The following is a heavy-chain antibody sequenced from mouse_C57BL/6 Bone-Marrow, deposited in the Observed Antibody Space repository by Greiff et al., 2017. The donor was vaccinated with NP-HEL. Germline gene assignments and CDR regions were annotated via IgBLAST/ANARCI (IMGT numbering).Heavy chain of an antibody. CDR2: IYPGGGYT. CDR1: GYTFTNYW. D-gene: IGHD1-1*01. Sequence: VQLQQSGAELVRPGTSVKMSCKASGYTFTNYWIGWAKQRPGHGLEWIGDIYPGGGYTNYNEKFKGKATLTADKSSSTAYMQFSSLTSEDSAIYYCARAYYGSSYGYYYAMDYWGQGTSVTVSS. V-gene: IGHV1-63*01. J-gene: IGHJ4*01. CDR3: ARAYYGSSYGYYYAMDY.